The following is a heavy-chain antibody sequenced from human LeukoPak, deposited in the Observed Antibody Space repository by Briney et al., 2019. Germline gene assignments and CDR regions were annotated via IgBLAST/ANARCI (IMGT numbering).Heavy chain of an antibody. Sequence: PGGSLRLSRAAYGFTFSSYAMSWVRQAPGKGLEWVSAISGSGGSTYYADSVKGRFTISRDNSKNTLYLQMNSLRAEDTAVYYCAKATDIVATTYFDYWGQGTLVTVSS. D-gene: IGHD5-12*01. CDR1: GFTFSSYA. J-gene: IGHJ4*02. CDR3: AKATDIVATTYFDY. CDR2: ISGSGGST. V-gene: IGHV3-23*01.